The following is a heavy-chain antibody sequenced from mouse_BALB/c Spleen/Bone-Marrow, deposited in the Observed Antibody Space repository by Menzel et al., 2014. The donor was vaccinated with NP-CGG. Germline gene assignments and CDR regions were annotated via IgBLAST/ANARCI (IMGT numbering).Heavy chain of an antibody. J-gene: IGHJ3*01. CDR1: GYAFTNYW. D-gene: IGHD2-3*01. V-gene: IGHV1-54*01. CDR2: INPGSGGA. CDR3: ARDGSCFPY. Sequence: QVQLKESGAELVRPGTSVKVSCKASGYAFTNYWIEWVKQRPGQGLEWIGVINPGSGGAKYNEKFKAKVTPTADKSSSTAYMQLSSLTSDDSAVYFCARDGSCFPYWGQGTPVTVSA.